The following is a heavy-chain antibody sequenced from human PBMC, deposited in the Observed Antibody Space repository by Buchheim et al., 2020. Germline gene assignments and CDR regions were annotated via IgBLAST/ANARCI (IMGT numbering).Heavy chain of an antibody. CDR1: GFTFSNAW. D-gene: IGHD3-22*01. J-gene: IGHJ4*02. CDR3: TTYYHSSGQEGYFDY. CDR2: IKSKTGGGTT. V-gene: IGHV3-15*01. Sequence: EVQLVESGGGLVKPGGSLRLSCAASGFTFSNAWMSWVRQAPGKGLEWVGRIKSKTGGGTTDYAAPVKGRFTISRDDSKHTLYLQMNSLKTEDTAVYYCTTYYHSSGQEGYFDYWGQGTL.